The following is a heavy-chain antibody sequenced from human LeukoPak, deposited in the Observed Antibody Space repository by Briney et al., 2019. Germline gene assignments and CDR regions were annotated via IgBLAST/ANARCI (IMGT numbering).Heavy chain of an antibody. CDR2: IIPILGIA. J-gene: IGHJ4*02. CDR3: ARHGSAAAAGSFDY. V-gene: IGHV1-69*02. Sequence: VASVKVSCKASGGTFSSYTIRWVRQAPGQGLEWMGRIIPILGIANYAQKFQGRVTITADKSTSTAYMELSSLRSEDTAIYYCARHGSAAAAGSFDYWGQGTLVTVSS. D-gene: IGHD6-13*01. CDR1: GGTFSSYT.